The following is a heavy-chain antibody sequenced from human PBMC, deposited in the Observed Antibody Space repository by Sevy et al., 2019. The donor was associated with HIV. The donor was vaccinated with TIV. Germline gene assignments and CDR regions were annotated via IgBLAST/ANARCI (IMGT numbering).Heavy chain of an antibody. D-gene: IGHD4-17*01. CDR3: ARDHVKDGDLGDYYYFAMDV. CDR1: GFTFSDYY. V-gene: IGHV3-11*01. J-gene: IGHJ6*02. CDR2: ISGSDGII. Sequence: GGSLRLSCAASGFTFSDYYMSWIRQAPGKGLEWISYISGSDGIIYYADSVKGRFTVSRDNSKNSLYLQMSGLRAEDTAVYYCARDHVKDGDLGDYYYFAMDVWGQGTTVTVSS.